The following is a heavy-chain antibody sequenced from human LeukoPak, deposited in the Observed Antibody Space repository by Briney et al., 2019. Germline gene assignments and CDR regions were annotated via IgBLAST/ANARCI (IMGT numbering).Heavy chain of an antibody. V-gene: IGHV3-21*01. CDR3: AKSLGSSGLVDY. Sequence: KTGGSLRLSCAASGFTFSSYSMNWVRQAPGKGLEWVSSISSSSSYIYYADSVKGRFTISRDNAKNSLYLQMNSLRAEDTAVYYCAKSLGSSGLVDYWGQGTLVTVSS. CDR2: ISSSSSYI. CDR1: GFTFSSYS. J-gene: IGHJ4*02. D-gene: IGHD6-19*01.